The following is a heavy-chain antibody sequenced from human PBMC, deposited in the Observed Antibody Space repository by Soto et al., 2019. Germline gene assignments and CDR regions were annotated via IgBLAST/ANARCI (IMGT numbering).Heavy chain of an antibody. CDR3: ARHRGYSGVDY. CDR1: GYPFTHYG. J-gene: IGHJ4*02. Sequence: ASVKVSCKSSGYPFTHYGITWVRQAPGQGLEWMGWISPFNGNTNYGQTFQGRVTLTTDTSTSTVYMELRGLRSDDTAVYYCARHRGYSGVDYWGKGTRSTAPQ. D-gene: IGHD5-18*01. V-gene: IGHV1-18*01. CDR2: ISPFNGNT.